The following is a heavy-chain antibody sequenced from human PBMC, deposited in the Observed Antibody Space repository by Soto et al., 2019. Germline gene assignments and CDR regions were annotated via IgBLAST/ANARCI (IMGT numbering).Heavy chain of an antibody. CDR2: IWSDGNNR. V-gene: IGHV3-33*01. Sequence: QVQLVESGGGVLQPGKSLRLSCAASGFNFNTYGFHWVRQAPGKGLEWVSVIWSDGNNRYYADSVKGRFTISRDISKNTVYLQMNTLRVEDTAVYFCARLQLDTIMALDYWGHGTLVTVSS. CDR3: ARLQLDTIMALDY. CDR1: GFNFNTYG. J-gene: IGHJ4*01. D-gene: IGHD1-1*01.